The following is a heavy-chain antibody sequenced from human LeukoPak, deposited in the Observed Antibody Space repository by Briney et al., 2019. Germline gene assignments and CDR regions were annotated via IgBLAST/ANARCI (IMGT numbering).Heavy chain of an antibody. D-gene: IGHD6-13*01. CDR3: AREEGYSSSWYNYGMGV. J-gene: IGHJ6*02. CDR1: GGSISSYY. V-gene: IGHV4-59*01. Sequence: PSETLSLTCTVSGGSISSYYWSWIRQPPGKGLEWIGYIYYSGSTNYNPSLKSRVTISVDTSKNQFSLKLSSVTAADTAVYYCAREEGYSSSWYNYGMGVWGQGTTVTVSS. CDR2: IYYSGST.